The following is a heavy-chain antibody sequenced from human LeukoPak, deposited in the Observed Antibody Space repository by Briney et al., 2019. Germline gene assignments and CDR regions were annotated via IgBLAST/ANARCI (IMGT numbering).Heavy chain of an antibody. CDR2: IYSGGST. V-gene: IGHV3-53*01. CDR1: GFTRSSKH. Sequence: GGAPRPSFAAPGFTRSSKHMRWVPPAPGEGLEWVSVIYSGGSTYYADSVKGRFTISRDNSKNTLYLQMNSLRAEDTAVYYCARDLGETGYWGQGTLVTVSS. J-gene: IGHJ4*02. CDR3: ARDLGETGY. D-gene: IGHD3-10*01.